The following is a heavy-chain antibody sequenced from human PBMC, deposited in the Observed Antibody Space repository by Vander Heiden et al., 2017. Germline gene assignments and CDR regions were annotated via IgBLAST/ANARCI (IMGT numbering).Heavy chain of an antibody. D-gene: IGHD3-22*01. Sequence: QVQLVQSGAEVKKPGSSVKVSCKASGGTFSSYAISWVRQAPGHGLEWLGGIIPIFGTANYAQKFQGRVTITADESTSTAYMELSSLRSEDTAVYYCARDRSSGYYYKVGWFDPWGQGTLVTVSS. CDR3: ARDRSSGYYYKVGWFDP. J-gene: IGHJ5*02. CDR1: GGTFSSYA. CDR2: IIPIFGTA. V-gene: IGHV1-69*01.